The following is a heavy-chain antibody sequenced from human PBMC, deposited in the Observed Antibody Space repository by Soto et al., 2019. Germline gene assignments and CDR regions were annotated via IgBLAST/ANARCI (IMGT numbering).Heavy chain of an antibody. V-gene: IGHV1-3*01. CDR2: INAGNGNT. D-gene: IGHD6-6*01. J-gene: IGHJ4*02. Sequence: GASVNVSCKASGYTFTSYAMHWVRQAPGQRLEWMGWINAGNGNTKYSQKFQGRVTITRDTSASTAYMELSSLRSEDTAVYYCAKSEYSSSPTYYFDYWGQGTLVTVSS. CDR3: AKSEYSSSPTYYFDY. CDR1: GYTFTSYA.